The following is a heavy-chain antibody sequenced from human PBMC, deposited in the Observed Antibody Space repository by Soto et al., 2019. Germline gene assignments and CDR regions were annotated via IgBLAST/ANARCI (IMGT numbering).Heavy chain of an antibody. CDR1: GYIFTAYS. V-gene: IGHV1-46*01. CDR2: VNPSGGST. J-gene: IGHJ5*02. D-gene: IGHD3-22*01. Sequence: ASVKVSCKASGYIFTAYSMHWVRQAPGQGLEWMGVVNPSGGSTNYAQKFQGRITMTRDTSTSTVYMELRSLRSDDTAVYYCARDRRDYYDSSSPWGQGTLVTVSS. CDR3: ARDRRDYYDSSSP.